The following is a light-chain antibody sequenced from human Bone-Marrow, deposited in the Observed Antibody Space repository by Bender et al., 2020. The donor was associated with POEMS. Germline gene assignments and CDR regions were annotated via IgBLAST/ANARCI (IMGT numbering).Light chain of an antibody. J-gene: IGLJ2*01. CDR1: SSDGGIYEY. Sequence: QSALAQPASVSGSPGQSITISCTGISSDGGIYEYVSWYQQHPGKAPKLIIFDVTERPSGVPDRFSGSKSGNTASLTVSGLQAEDEADYYCSSYAGPNNLIFGGGTQLTVL. V-gene: IGLV2-8*01. CDR2: DVT. CDR3: SSYAGPNNLI.